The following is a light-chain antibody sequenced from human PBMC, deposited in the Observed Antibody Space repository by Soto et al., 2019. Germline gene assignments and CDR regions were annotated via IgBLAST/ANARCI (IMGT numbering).Light chain of an antibody. Sequence: DRQMTRSRSTLSGSVGYRVTITCRASQTISSWLAWYQQKPGQAPKLLIYRASTLTSGVPSRFSGSGSGTDFTLTISSLQPEDFATYYCQQNNSTPQTFGQGTKVDIK. CDR1: QTISSW. V-gene: IGKV1-5*03. CDR3: QQNNSTPQT. J-gene: IGKJ1*01. CDR2: RAS.